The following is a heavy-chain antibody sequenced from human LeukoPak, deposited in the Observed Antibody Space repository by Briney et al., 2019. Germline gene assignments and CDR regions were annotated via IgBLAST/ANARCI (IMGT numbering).Heavy chain of an antibody. V-gene: IGHV3-49*04. J-gene: IGHJ4*02. Sequence: PGGSLRLSCSGSGYYFGEYPMTWVRQAPGKGLEWVGYIRSKDYGGTAAYGTSVRGRLTISRDDSKSISYLKMMNLTVDDTAVYYCVRNRQGDSWGQGTLVIVSS. CDR1: GYYFGEYP. CDR2: IRSKDYGGTA. CDR3: VRNRQGDS.